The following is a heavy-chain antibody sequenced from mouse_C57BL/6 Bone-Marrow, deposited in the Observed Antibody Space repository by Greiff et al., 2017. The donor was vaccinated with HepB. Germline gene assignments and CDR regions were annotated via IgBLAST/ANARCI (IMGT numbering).Heavy chain of an antibody. J-gene: IGHJ1*03. V-gene: IGHV7-3*01. CDR3: ARDERWDYWYFDV. D-gene: IGHD4-1*01. CDR2: IRNKANGYTT. Sequence: EVQVVESGGGLVQPGGSLSLSCAASGFTFTDYYMSWVRQPPGKALEWLGFIRNKANGYTTEYSASVKGRFTISRDNSQSILYLQMNALRAEDSATYYCARDERWDYWYFDVWGTGTTVTVSS. CDR1: GFTFTDYY.